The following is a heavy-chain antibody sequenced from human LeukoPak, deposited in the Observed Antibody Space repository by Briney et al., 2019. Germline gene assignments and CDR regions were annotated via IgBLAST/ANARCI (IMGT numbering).Heavy chain of an antibody. CDR2: ISGSGGST. CDR3: AKEYCSSTSCLPVDY. J-gene: IGHJ4*02. V-gene: IGHV3-23*01. Sequence: GGSLRLSCAASGVTFSSYAMSWVRQAPGKGLEWVSAISGSGGSTYYADSVKGRFTISRDNSKNTLYLQMNSLRAEDTAVYYCAKEYCSSTSCLPVDYWGQGTLVTVSS. D-gene: IGHD2-2*01. CDR1: GVTFSSYA.